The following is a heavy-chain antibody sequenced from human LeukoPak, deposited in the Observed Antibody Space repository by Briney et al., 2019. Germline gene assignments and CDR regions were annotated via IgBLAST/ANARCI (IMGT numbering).Heavy chain of an antibody. CDR2: INPNSGVT. V-gene: IGHV1-2*02. D-gene: IGHD6-25*01. CDR1: GYTFTGYY. J-gene: IGHJ3*01. Sequence: VASVKVSCKASGYTFTGYYIYWLRQAPGQGPEWTGWINPNSGVTSYARKFQGRVILTRDASISTACMELSRLTSDDTAVYYCARPLGLAVFDFWGQGTVITVSS. CDR3: ARPLGLAVFDF.